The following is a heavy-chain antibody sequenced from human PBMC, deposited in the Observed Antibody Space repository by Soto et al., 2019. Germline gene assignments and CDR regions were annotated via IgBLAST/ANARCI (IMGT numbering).Heavy chain of an antibody. CDR2: ISYDGSNK. J-gene: IGHJ4*02. V-gene: IGHV3-30*18. CDR3: AKDPSSFMITFGGCQD. Sequence: QVQLVESGGGVVQPGRSLRLSCAASGFTFSSYGMHWVRQAPGKGLEWVAVISYDGSNKYYADSVKGRFTISRDNSKNTLYLQVNSLRAEDTAVYYCAKDPSSFMITFGGCQDWGQGTLVTVSS. CDR1: GFTFSSYG. D-gene: IGHD3-16*01.